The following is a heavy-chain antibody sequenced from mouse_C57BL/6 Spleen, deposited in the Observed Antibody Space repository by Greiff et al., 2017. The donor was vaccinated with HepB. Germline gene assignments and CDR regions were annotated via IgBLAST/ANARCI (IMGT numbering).Heavy chain of an antibody. J-gene: IGHJ3*01. CDR1: GYTFTSYW. V-gene: IGHV1-64*01. D-gene: IGHD2-4*01. CDR2: IHPNSGST. Sequence: QVQLKESGAELVKPGASVKLSCKASGYTFTSYWMHWVKQRPGQGLEWIGMIHPNSGSTNYNEKFKSKATLTVDKSSSTAYMQLSSLTSEDSAVYYCARSFSYDYGWFAYWGQGTLVTVSA. CDR3: ARSFSYDYGWFAY.